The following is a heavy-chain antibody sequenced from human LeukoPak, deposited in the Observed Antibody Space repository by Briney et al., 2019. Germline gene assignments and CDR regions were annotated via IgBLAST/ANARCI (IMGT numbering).Heavy chain of an antibody. CDR3: ARDADIVVVPAAIDLHYYGMDV. CDR2: IIPIFGTA. CDR1: GGTFSSYA. D-gene: IGHD2-2*01. J-gene: IGHJ6*02. V-gene: IGHV1-69*13. Sequence: SVKVSCKASGGTFSSYAISWVRQAPGQGLEWMGGIIPIFGTANYAQKFQGRVTITADESTSTAYMELGSLRSEDTAVYYCARDADIVVVPAAIDLHYYGMDVWGQGTTVTVSS.